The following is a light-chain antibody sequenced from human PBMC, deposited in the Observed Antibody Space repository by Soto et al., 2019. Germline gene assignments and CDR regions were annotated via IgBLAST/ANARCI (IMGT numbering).Light chain of an antibody. CDR1: QGISSY. Sequence: IRMTQSPSSLSASTGDRVTITCRASQGISSYLAWYQQKPGRAPKLLIYAASTLQSGVPSRFSGSGSGTDFTLTISCLQSEDFATYYGQQYYSYPWTFGQGTKVEIK. CDR2: AAS. CDR3: QQYYSYPWT. V-gene: IGKV1-8*01. J-gene: IGKJ1*01.